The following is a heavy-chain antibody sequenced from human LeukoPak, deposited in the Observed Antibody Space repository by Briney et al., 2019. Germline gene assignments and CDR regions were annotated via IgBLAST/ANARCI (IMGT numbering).Heavy chain of an antibody. CDR1: GFTFSSYA. CDR3: ARARGTTPNYFDS. D-gene: IGHD3-16*01. J-gene: IGHJ4*02. CDR2: ISYDGSSQ. Sequence: SGGSLRLSCAASGFTFSSYAMDWVRQAPGKGLEWVAVISYDGSSQYYADSVKGRFTISRDNSENTLYLQVDSLRAEDTAVYYCARARGTTPNYFDSWGQGTLVTVSS. V-gene: IGHV3-30-3*01.